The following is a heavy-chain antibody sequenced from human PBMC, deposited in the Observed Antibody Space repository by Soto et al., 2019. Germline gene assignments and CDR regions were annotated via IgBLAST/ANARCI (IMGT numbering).Heavy chain of an antibody. Sequence: QVQLVQSGAEVKKPGASVKVSCKASGYTFTGYNMHWVRQAPGQGLEWMGWLNPKSGGTNYAQKFQGRVTMTRDTSISTAYMELSRLRSDATAVYYCAKEGSSWYRWFDPWGQGTLVTVSS. CDR3: AKEGSSWYRWFDP. CDR1: GYTFTGYN. D-gene: IGHD6-13*01. CDR2: LNPKSGGT. J-gene: IGHJ5*02. V-gene: IGHV1-2*02.